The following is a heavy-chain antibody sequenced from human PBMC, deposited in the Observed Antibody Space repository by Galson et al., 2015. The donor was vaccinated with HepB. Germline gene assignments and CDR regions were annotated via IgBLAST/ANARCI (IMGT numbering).Heavy chain of an antibody. J-gene: IGHJ3*02. CDR2: INYSGST. V-gene: IGHV4-39*01. CDR1: GDSVSNYIYH. Sequence: ETLSLTCTVSGDSVSNYIYHWDWIRQPPGKGLEWIGSINYSGSTNYNPSLRSRVTISVDTSKNQFSLKLSSVTAADTAVYYCARHGPAPDDILTGYYSGDAVDIWGQGTMVTVSS. D-gene: IGHD3-9*01. CDR3: ARHGPAPDDILTGYYSGDAVDI.